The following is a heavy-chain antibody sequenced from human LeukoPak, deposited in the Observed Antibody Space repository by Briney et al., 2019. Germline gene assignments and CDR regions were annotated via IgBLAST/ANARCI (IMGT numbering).Heavy chain of an antibody. CDR3: ARAGSLYYGSGSYGY. CDR1: GYSISSGYY. Sequence: SETLSLTCTVSGYSISSGYYWGWIRQPPGKGLEWIGSIYHSGSTYYNPSLKSRVTISVDTSKNQFSLKLSSVTAADTAVYYCARAGSLYYGSGSYGYWGQGTLVTVSS. CDR2: IYHSGST. J-gene: IGHJ4*02. V-gene: IGHV4-38-2*02. D-gene: IGHD3-10*01.